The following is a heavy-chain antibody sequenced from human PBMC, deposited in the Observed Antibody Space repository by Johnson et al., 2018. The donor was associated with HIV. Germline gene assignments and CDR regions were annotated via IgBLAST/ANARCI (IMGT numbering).Heavy chain of an antibody. J-gene: IGHJ3*02. CDR1: GFTVSRNY. V-gene: IGHV3-66*01. Sequence: VQLVESGGGLVQPGGSLRLSCAASGFTVSRNYMSWVRQAPGKGLEWVSVIYSGGSTYYADSVKGRVTRFSQTSKNTLYLQMNSLGAEDTAVYYCARDGDLNRYCSNGVCSDAFDIWGQGTMVTVSS. CDR3: ARDGDLNRYCSNGVCSDAFDI. D-gene: IGHD2-8*01. CDR2: IYSGGST.